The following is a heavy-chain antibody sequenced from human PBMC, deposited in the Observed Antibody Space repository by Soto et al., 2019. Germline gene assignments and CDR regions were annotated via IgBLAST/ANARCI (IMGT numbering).Heavy chain of an antibody. J-gene: IGHJ6*02. CDR2: INHSGST. Sequence: ETLSLTCAVYGGSFSGYYWSWIRQPPGKGLEWIGEINHSGSTNYNPSLKSRVTISVDTSKNQFSLKLSSVTAADTAVYYCARGLIVGIAAAGPKGDYYYYGMDVWGQGTTVTVSS. CDR3: ARGLIVGIAAAGPKGDYYYYGMDV. D-gene: IGHD6-13*01. V-gene: IGHV4-34*01. CDR1: GGSFSGYY.